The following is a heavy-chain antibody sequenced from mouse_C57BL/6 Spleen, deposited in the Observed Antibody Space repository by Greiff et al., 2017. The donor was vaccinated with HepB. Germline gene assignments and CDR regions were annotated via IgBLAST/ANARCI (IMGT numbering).Heavy chain of an antibody. Sequence: EVMLVESGGGLVQPGGSLKLSCAASGFTFSDYGMAWVRQAPRKGPEWVAFISNLAYSIYYADTVTGRFTISRENAKNTLYLEMSSLRSEDTAMYYCARLYGSSPYWYFDVWGTGTTVTVSS. CDR3: ARLYGSSPYWYFDV. CDR1: GFTFSDYG. CDR2: ISNLAYSI. V-gene: IGHV5-15*01. D-gene: IGHD1-1*01. J-gene: IGHJ1*03.